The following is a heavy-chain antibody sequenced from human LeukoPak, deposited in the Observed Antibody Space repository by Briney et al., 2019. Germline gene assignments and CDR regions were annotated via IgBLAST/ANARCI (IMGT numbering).Heavy chain of an antibody. Sequence: GGSLRLSCAASGFTFSSYSMNWVRQAPGKGLEWVSSISSSSSYIYYADSVKGRFTISRDNAKNSLYLQMNSLRAEDTAVYYCARERRELLKPIGFDYWGQGTLVTVSS. V-gene: IGHV3-21*01. CDR1: GFTFSSYS. D-gene: IGHD1-26*01. CDR2: ISSSSSYI. CDR3: ARERRELLKPIGFDY. J-gene: IGHJ4*02.